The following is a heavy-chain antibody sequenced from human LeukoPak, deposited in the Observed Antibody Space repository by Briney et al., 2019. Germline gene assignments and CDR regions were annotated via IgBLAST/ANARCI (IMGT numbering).Heavy chain of an antibody. CDR2: INHSGST. V-gene: IGHV4-34*01. D-gene: IGHD3-9*01. J-gene: IGHJ3*02. CDR1: GGSFSGYY. Sequence: SETLSLTCAVYGGSFSGYYWSWIRQPPGKGLEWIGEINHSGSTNYNPSLKSRVTISVDTSMNQFSLKLSSVTAADTAVYYCARHATYYDILTGYYPGAFDIWGQGTMVTVSS. CDR3: ARHATYYDILTGYYPGAFDI.